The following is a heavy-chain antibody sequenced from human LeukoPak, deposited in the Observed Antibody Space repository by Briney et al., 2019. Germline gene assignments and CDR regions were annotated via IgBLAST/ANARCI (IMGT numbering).Heavy chain of an antibody. V-gene: IGHV3-33*01. Sequence: GRSLRLSCAASGFTFSNYGMHWVRQAPGKGLEWVAVIWYDGSNKYYVDSVKGRFTISRDNSKNTLYLQMNSLRAEDTAVYYCARDLGRDSGSYSYYFDYWGQGTLVTVSS. J-gene: IGHJ4*02. CDR3: ARDLGRDSGSYSYYFDY. D-gene: IGHD1-26*01. CDR1: GFTFSNYG. CDR2: IWYDGSNK.